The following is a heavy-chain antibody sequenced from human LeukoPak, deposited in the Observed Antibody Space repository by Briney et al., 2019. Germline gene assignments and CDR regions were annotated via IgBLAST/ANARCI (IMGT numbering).Heavy chain of an antibody. V-gene: IGHV1-8*01. J-gene: IGHJ4*02. D-gene: IGHD3-22*01. CDR3: ARILTDYYDSTGYPEILDY. CDR2: VNPDTKNT. Sequence: ASVKVSCKASGFSFTSYEINWVRQAAGQGLEWMVRVNPDTKNTEYAQKFQSRVTLTLDTSIELRSLRSDDTALYYCARILTDYYDSTGYPEILDYWGQGTLVTVSS. CDR1: GFSFTSYE.